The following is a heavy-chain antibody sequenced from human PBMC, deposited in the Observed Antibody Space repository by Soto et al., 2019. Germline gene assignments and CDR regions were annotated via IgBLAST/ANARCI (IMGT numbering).Heavy chain of an antibody. J-gene: IGHJ4*02. D-gene: IGHD6-19*01. CDR3: ARERGSGWTFDY. Sequence: EGSLRVSCAASGFTFSNYSMNWVRQAPGKGLEWVSSISSSSTIYYADSVKGRFTISRDNVQNSLYLQMHSLRAEDTAVYYCARERGSGWTFDYWCQGTLVTVSS. CDR2: ISSSSTI. V-gene: IGHV3-48*01. CDR1: GFTFSNYS.